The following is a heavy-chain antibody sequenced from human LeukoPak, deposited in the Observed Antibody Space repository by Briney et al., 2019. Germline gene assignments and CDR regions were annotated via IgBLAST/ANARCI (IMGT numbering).Heavy chain of an antibody. CDR2: IYYSGST. CDR1: GGSISSYY. V-gene: IGHV4-59*01. D-gene: IGHD4-17*01. CDR3: ARDGDYGDYYYYMDV. Sequence: SETLSLTRTVSGGSISSYYWSWIRQPPGKGLEWIGYIYYSGSTNYNPSLKSRVTISVDTSKNQFSLKLSSVTAADTAVYYCARDGDYGDYYYYMDVWGKGTTVTVSS. J-gene: IGHJ6*03.